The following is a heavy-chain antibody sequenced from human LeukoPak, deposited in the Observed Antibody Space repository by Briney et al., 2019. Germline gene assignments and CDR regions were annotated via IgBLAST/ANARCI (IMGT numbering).Heavy chain of an antibody. D-gene: IGHD3-16*01. CDR2: INHSGST. CDR3: ASVGGDEPQRKKNWFDP. Sequence: SETLSLTCAVYGGSFSGYYWSWIRQPPGKGLEWIGEINHSGSTNYNPSLKSRVTISVDTSKNRFSLKLSSVTAADTAVYYCASVGGDEPQRKKNWFDPWGQGTLVTVSS. CDR1: GGSFSGYY. V-gene: IGHV4-34*01. J-gene: IGHJ5*02.